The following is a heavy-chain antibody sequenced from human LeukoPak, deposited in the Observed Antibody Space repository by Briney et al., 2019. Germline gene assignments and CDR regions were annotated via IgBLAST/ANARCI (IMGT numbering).Heavy chain of an antibody. V-gene: IGHV4-34*01. J-gene: IGHJ4*02. CDR3: ARSSRDGEVY. D-gene: IGHD4-17*01. Sequence: PSGTLSLTCAVYGGSFSGYYWSWIRQPPGKGLEWIGEINHSGSTNYNPSLKSRVTISVDTSKNQFSPKLSSVTAADTAVYYCARSSRDGEVYWGQGTLVTVSS. CDR2: INHSGST. CDR1: GGSFSGYY.